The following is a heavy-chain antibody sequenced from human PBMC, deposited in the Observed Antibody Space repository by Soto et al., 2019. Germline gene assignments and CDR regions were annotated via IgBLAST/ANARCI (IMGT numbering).Heavy chain of an antibody. CDR1: GFTFSSYA. D-gene: IGHD3-3*01. Sequence: GGSLRLSCAASGFTFSSYAMSWVRQAPGKGLEWVSAISGSGGSTYYADSVKGRFTISRDNSKNTLYLQMNSLRAEDTAVYYCAKDPEYDFWLNWFDPWGQGTLVTVSS. V-gene: IGHV3-23*01. CDR2: ISGSGGST. CDR3: AKDPEYDFWLNWFDP. J-gene: IGHJ5*02.